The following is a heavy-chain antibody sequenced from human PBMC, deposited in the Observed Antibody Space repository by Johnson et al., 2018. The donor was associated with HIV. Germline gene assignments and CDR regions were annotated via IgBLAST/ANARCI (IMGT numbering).Heavy chain of an antibody. CDR2: ITPAGDT. J-gene: IGHJ3*02. V-gene: IGHV3-13*01. CDR1: GFTFSTYD. CDR3: ARGVLAFDI. Sequence: VQLVESGGGLVQPGGSLRLSCAASGFTFSTYDMHWVRQVTGKGLEWVSGITPAGDTSYPGSVKGRFTIFRENVKNSLYLQMNSLRARDTAVYYCARGVLAFDIWGQGTMVTVSS. D-gene: IGHD5/OR15-5a*01.